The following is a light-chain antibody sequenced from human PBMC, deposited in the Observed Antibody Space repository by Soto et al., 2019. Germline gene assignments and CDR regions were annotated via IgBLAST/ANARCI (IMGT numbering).Light chain of an antibody. CDR2: GAS. Sequence: PGESATLSCRASQTVSITYLTWYQQKPGQAPRLLIFGASKRATGIPDRFSGSGSGRDFTLTISGLEPEEFAVYYCQQYNDWWKFGQGTKVDIK. V-gene: IGKV3-20*01. CDR1: QTVSITY. CDR3: QQYNDWWK. J-gene: IGKJ1*01.